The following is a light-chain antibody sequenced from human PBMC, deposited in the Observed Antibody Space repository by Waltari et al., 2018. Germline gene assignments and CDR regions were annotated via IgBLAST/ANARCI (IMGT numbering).Light chain of an antibody. CDR1: QGISSF. CDR2: AAS. CDR3: QQLNSYPRT. J-gene: IGKJ1*01. V-gene: IGKV1-9*01. Sequence: DIQLTQSPPFMSASVGDRVTITCRASQGISSFLAWYQQKPGKAPKLLIYAASTLQSGVPSRFSGSGSGTEFTLTISSLQPEDFATYYCQQLNSYPRTFGQGTKVEIK.